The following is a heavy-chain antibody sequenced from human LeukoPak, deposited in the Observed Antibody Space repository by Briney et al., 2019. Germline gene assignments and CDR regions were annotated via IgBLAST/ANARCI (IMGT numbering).Heavy chain of an antibody. CDR3: ARARGSGSYYNFDY. CDR1: GYIFTGYY. CDR2: INPNSGGT. V-gene: IGHV1-2*02. J-gene: IGHJ4*02. Sequence: GASVKVSCKASGYIFTGYYLHWVRQAPGQGLEWMGWINPNSGGTNYAQKFQGRVTMTRDTSISTAYMELSRLRSEDTAVYYCARARGSGSYYNFDYWGQGTLVTVSS. D-gene: IGHD3-10*01.